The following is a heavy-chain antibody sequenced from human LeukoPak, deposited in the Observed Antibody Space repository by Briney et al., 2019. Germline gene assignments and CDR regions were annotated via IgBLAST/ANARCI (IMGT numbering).Heavy chain of an antibody. Sequence: SGGPLRLSCAASGFTFDDYAMHWVRHAPGKGLGWVSGISWNSGSIGYADSVKGRFTISRDNAKNSLYLQMNSLRAEDTALYYCAKDPYYDSSGYPSTFDYWGQGTLVTVSS. J-gene: IGHJ4*02. V-gene: IGHV3-9*01. CDR1: GFTFDDYA. CDR3: AKDPYYDSSGYPSTFDY. CDR2: ISWNSGSI. D-gene: IGHD3-22*01.